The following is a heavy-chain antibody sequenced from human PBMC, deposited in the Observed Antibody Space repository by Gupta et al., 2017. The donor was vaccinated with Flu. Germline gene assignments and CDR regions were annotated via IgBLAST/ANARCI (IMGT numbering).Heavy chain of an antibody. CDR1: GFSVSNNY. J-gene: IGHJ6*02. D-gene: IGHD1-20*01. CDR3: TREKYKGGNADYCGMDV. Sequence: EVQLVETGGGLIQPGGSLRLSCAASGFSVSNNYMTWVRQAPGKGLEWVSVISSDGRTKYADSVQGRFIISRDTFKNTLYLQMNSLRDEDTAMYYCTREKYKGGNADYCGMDVWGQGATVTVSS. CDR2: ISSDGRT. V-gene: IGHV3-53*02.